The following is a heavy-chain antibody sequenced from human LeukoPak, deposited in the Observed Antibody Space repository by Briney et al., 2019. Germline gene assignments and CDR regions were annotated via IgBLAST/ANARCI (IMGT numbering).Heavy chain of an antibody. CDR1: GYTFTCYY. CDR2: VNPNSGDT. CDR3: ARASGSYWWFDS. Sequence: ASVKVSCKASGYTFTCYYLHWVRRAPGQGLEWMGCVNPNSGDTNYAQKFQGSVTMTRDTSISTVYMELSRLRSDDTAVYYCARASGSYWWFDSWGQGTLVTVSS. D-gene: IGHD1-26*01. V-gene: IGHV1-2*02. J-gene: IGHJ5*01.